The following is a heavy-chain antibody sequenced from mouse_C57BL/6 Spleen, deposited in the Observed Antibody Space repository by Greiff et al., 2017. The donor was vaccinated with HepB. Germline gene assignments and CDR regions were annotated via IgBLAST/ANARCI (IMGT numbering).Heavy chain of an antibody. CDR3: ARITTVVGFDY. V-gene: IGHV7-3*01. J-gene: IGHJ2*01. CDR2: IRNKANGYTT. D-gene: IGHD1-1*01. Sequence: EVKVEESGGGLVQPGGSLSLSCAASGFTFTDYYMSWVRQPPGKALEWLGFIRNKANGYTTEYSASVKGRFTISRDNSQSILYLQMNALRAEDSATYYCARITTVVGFDYWGQGTTLTVSS. CDR1: GFTFTDYY.